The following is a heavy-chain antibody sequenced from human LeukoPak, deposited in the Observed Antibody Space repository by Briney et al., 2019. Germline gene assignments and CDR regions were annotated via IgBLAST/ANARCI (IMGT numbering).Heavy chain of an antibody. Sequence: GGPLRLSCVASGFTFSDSAMHWVRQASGKGLEWVARIRSKAGSYATEYAASVKGRFTISREDSQNTAYLQMNSLKTEDTAVYYCTGGTTVTTLDYWGQGTLVTVSS. J-gene: IGHJ4*02. CDR3: TGGTTVTTLDY. CDR1: GFTFSDSA. V-gene: IGHV3-73*01. D-gene: IGHD4-17*01. CDR2: IRSKAGSYAT.